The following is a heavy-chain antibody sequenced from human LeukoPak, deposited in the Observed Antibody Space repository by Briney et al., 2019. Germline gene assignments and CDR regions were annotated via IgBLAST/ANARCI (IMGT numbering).Heavy chain of an antibody. CDR3: ATVPYDSSGYTFDY. D-gene: IGHD3-22*01. J-gene: IGHJ4*02. CDR2: FDPEDGET. V-gene: IGHV1-24*01. Sequence: ASVKVSFKVSGYTLTELSMHWVRQAPGKGLGWMGGFDPEDGETIYVQKFQGRVTMTEDTSTDTAYMELSSLRSEDTAVYYCATVPYDSSGYTFDYWGQGTLVTVSS. CDR1: GYTLTELS.